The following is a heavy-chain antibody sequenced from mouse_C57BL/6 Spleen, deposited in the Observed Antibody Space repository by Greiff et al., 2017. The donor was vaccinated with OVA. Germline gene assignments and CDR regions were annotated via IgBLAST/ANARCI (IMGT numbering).Heavy chain of an antibody. CDR2: ISSGSSTI. CDR3: ARHDYDWYFDV. J-gene: IGHJ1*03. D-gene: IGHD2-4*01. Sequence: EVKVVESGGGLVKPGGSLKLSCAASGFTFSDYGMHWVRQAPEKGLEWVAYISSGSSTIYYADTVKGRFTISRDNAKNTLFLQMTSLRSEDTAMYYCARHDYDWYFDVWGTGTTVTVSS. CDR1: GFTFSDYG. V-gene: IGHV5-17*01.